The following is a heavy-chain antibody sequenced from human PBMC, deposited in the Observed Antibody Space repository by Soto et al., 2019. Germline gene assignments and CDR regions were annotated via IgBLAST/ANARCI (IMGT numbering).Heavy chain of an antibody. J-gene: IGHJ3*01. Sequence: QVQLQESGPGLLKPSNTLSLTCTVSGDSITTSGHLWGWIRQPPGKGLEWIGTISYSGTTIYNPXXXXXXXXXXXXXXXXXXXXXXXXXXXXXXXXXXXXXEXGAFTINGFQVWGQGTTVTVSS. CDR1: GDSITTSGHL. V-gene: IGHV4-39*01. CDR3: XXXEXGAFTINGFQV. CDR2: ISYSGTT.